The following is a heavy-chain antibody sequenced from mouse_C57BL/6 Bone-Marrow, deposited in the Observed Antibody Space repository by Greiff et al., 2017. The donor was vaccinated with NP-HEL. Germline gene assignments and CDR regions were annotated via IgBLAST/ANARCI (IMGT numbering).Heavy chain of an antibody. Sequence: EVQGVESGGGLVKHGGSLKLSCAASGFTFSSYAMSWVRQTPEKRLEWVATISDGGSYTYYPDNVKGRFTISRDNAKNNLYLQMSHLKSEDTAMYYCAAYYRGNWIAYWGQGTLVTVSA. D-gene: IGHD2-12*01. V-gene: IGHV5-4*01. J-gene: IGHJ3*01. CDR3: AAYYRGNWIAY. CDR2: ISDGGSYT. CDR1: GFTFSSYA.